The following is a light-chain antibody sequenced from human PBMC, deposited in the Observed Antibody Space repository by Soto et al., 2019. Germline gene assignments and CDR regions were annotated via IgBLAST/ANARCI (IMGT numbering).Light chain of an antibody. CDR2: VEETGSY. J-gene: IGLJ3*02. Sequence: QLVLTQSSSASASLGSSVKLTCTLSSGHSSYIIAWHHQQPGKAPRFLMKVEETGSYTRGRGVPDRFSGSSSGADRYLSISGLQSEDEADYYCETSDSDTRVFGGGTKVTVL. CDR1: SGHSSYI. CDR3: ETSDSDTRV. V-gene: IGLV4-60*03.